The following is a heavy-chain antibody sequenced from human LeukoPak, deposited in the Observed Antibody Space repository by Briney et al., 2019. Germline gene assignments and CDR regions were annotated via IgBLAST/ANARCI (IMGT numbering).Heavy chain of an antibody. Sequence: SETLSLTCAVSGGAISSSNWWSWVRQPPGKELEWIGEIYHSGTTNYNPSLKSRVTISVDTSKNQFSLKLSSVTAADTAVYYCARVGSGYDWRSGYYYYMDVWGKGTTVTISS. D-gene: IGHD5-12*01. V-gene: IGHV4-4*02. CDR2: IYHSGTT. J-gene: IGHJ6*03. CDR3: ARVGSGYDWRSGYYYYMDV. CDR1: GGAISSSNW.